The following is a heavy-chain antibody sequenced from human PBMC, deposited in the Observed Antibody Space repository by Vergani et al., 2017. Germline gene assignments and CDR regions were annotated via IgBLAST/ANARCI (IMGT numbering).Heavy chain of an antibody. CDR3: ARSGDIVVVPAAFYFDY. CDR1: GGSISSYY. D-gene: IGHD2-2*01. J-gene: IGHJ4*02. V-gene: IGHV4-59*08. Sequence: QVQLQESGPGLVKPSETLSLTCTVSGGSISSYYWSWIRQPPGKGLEWIGEINHSGSTNYNPSLKSRVTISVDTSKNQFSLKLSSVTAADTAVYYCARSGDIVVVPAAFYFDYWGQGTLVTVSA. CDR2: INHSGST.